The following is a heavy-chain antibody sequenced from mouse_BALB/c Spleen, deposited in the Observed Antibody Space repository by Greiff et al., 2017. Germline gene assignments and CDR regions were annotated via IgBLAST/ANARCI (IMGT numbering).Heavy chain of an antibody. D-gene: IGHD2-1*01. Sequence: EVKVVESGGGLVKPGGSLKLSCAASGFTFSSYAMSWVRQSPEKRLEWVAEISSGGSYTYYPDTVTGRFTISRDNAKNTLYLEMSSLRSEDTAMYYCARNYGNPFYYAMDYWGQGTSVTVSS. CDR2: ISSGGSYT. CDR1: GFTFSSYA. J-gene: IGHJ4*01. V-gene: IGHV5-9-4*01. CDR3: ARNYGNPFYYAMDY.